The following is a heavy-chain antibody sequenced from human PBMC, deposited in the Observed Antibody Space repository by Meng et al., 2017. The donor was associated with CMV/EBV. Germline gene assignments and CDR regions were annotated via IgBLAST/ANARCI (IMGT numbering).Heavy chain of an antibody. Sequence: CKASGGTFSSYTISWVRQAPGQGLEWMGRIIPILGIANYAQKFQGRVTITADKSTSTAYMELSSLRSEDTAVYYCARDRLRQGFDPWGQGTLVTVSS. J-gene: IGHJ5*02. CDR3: ARDRLRQGFDP. CDR2: IIPILGIA. CDR1: GGTFSSYT. D-gene: IGHD4-17*01. V-gene: IGHV1-69*04.